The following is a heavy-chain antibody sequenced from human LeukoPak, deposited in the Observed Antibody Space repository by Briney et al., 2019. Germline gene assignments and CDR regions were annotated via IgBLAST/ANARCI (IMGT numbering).Heavy chain of an antibody. CDR2: IYYSGST. J-gene: IGHJ3*02. V-gene: IGHV4-59*01. Sequence: PSETLSLTCAVSVGSISSYYWSWIRQPPGKGLERIGYIYYSGSTNYNPSLKSRVTISVDTSKNQFSLKLSSVTAADAAVYYCARDGNYYDSSGYGVDIWGQGTMVTVSS. D-gene: IGHD3-22*01. CDR1: VGSISSYY. CDR3: ARDGNYYDSSGYGVDI.